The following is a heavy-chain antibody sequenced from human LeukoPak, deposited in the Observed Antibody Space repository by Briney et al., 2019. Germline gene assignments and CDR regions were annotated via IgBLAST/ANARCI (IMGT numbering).Heavy chain of an antibody. CDR1: NDSLSSYC. CDR2: MCPSGRT. J-gene: IGHJ5*02. CDR3: ATSYDGKTAPYDL. Sequence: PSETLSLTCTVSNDSLSSYCCSWVRQPPGQGLEWIGFMCPSGRTDYNTSLKSRVTMSIDTYKNQLSMELRPLTAADTAVYYCATSYDGKTAPYDLWGHGTLVTVSS. V-gene: IGHV4-4*08. D-gene: IGHD4-23*01.